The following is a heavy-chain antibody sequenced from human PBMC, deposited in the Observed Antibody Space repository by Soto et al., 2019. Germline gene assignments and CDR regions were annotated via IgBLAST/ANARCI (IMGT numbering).Heavy chain of an antibody. V-gene: IGHV1-3*05. D-gene: IGHD3-16*02. J-gene: IGHJ6*02. Sequence: QVQLVQSGAEEKKPGASVKVSCKASGYTFTSYAMHWVRQAPGQRLEWMGWINAGNGNTKYSQKFQGRVTITRDTSASTGYMELSSPRSEDTAVYYCATIDYYYGMDVWGQGTTFTVSS. CDR2: INAGNGNT. CDR1: GYTFTSYA. CDR3: ATIDYYYGMDV.